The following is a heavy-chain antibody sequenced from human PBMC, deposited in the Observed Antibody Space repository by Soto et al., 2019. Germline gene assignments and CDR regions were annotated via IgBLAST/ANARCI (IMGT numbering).Heavy chain of an antibody. V-gene: IGHV3-21*01. D-gene: IGHD6-13*01. CDR2: ISRTSSHI. CDR3: ARDPAADGYYGMDV. J-gene: IGHJ6*02. Sequence: EVQLVESGGGLVKPGGSLRLSCVASEFSFSTYNMNWVRQAPGEGLQWVSFISRTSSHIHYADSVQGPFTISRDNAKNSLYLEMNSLRAEDTAVYSCARDPAADGYYGMDVWGQGTTVTVSS. CDR1: EFSFSTYN.